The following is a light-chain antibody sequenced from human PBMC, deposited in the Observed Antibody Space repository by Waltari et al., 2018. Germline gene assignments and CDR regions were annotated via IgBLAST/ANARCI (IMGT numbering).Light chain of an antibody. J-gene: IGKJ4*01. CDR2: WAS. Sequence: DIVMTQSPDSLAVSLGERATINCKSSQSVLYSSNNKNYFAWYQQKPGQPPKLLIYWASTRESGVPDRFSGSGSGTDFTLTISSLQAEDVAVYYCQQYYSTPLTFVGGTKVEIK. CDR1: QSVLYSSNNKNY. V-gene: IGKV4-1*01. CDR3: QQYYSTPLT.